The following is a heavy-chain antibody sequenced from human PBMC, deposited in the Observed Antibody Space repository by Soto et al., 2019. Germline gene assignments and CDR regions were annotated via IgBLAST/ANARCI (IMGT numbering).Heavy chain of an antibody. CDR2: IWYDGSNK. Sequence: QVQLVESGGGVVQPGRSLRLSCAASGFTFSSYGMHWVRQAPGKGLEWVAVIWYDGSNKYYADSVKGRFTISRDNSKNTQYLQRNSLRAEDTAVYYCARDGFDSSGWYHYWYFDLWGRGTLVTVSS. CDR3: ARDGFDSSGWYHYWYFDL. J-gene: IGHJ2*01. D-gene: IGHD6-19*01. CDR1: GFTFSSYG. V-gene: IGHV3-33*01.